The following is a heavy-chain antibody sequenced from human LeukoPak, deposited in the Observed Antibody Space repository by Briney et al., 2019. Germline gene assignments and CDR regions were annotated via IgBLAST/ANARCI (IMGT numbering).Heavy chain of an antibody. J-gene: IGHJ5*02. Sequence: SETLSLTCAVYGGSFSGYYWSWIRQPPGKGLEWIGEINHSGSTNYNLSLKSRVTISVDTSKNQFSLKLSSVTAADTAVYYCARRVGGWFDPWGQGTLVTVSS. CDR3: ARRVGGWFDP. CDR2: INHSGST. CDR1: GGSFSGYY. V-gene: IGHV4-34*01. D-gene: IGHD2-15*01.